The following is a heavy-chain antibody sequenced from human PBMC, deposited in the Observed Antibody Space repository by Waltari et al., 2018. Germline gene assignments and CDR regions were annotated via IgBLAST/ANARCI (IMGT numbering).Heavy chain of an antibody. CDR3: ARGEAARPYGY. CDR1: GGSFSGYY. D-gene: IGHD6-6*01. V-gene: IGHV4-34*01. Sequence: QVQLQQWGAGLLKPSETLSLTCAVYGGSFSGYYWSWIRQPPGQGLEWIGEINHSGSTNYNPSLKRRVTISVDTSKNQFSLKLSSVTAADTAVYYCARGEAARPYGYWGQGTLVTVSS. CDR2: INHSGST. J-gene: IGHJ4*02.